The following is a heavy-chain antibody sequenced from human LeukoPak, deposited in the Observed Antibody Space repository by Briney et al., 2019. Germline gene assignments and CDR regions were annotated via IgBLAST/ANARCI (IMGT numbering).Heavy chain of an antibody. J-gene: IGHJ4*02. V-gene: IGHV3-30*02. CDR2: IRHDGGYK. D-gene: IGHD3-3*02. CDR3: AKDHGQWRRGGTFFYFDS. CDR1: AFTFTAYG. Sequence: PGGSLRLSCAASAFTFTAYGMHWVRQGPGKGLEWLAFIRHDGGYKYYADSVKGRFSISRDNSQNTLYLQMNSLRVEDTAVYYCAKDHGQWRRGGTFFYFDSWGQGTQVTVSS.